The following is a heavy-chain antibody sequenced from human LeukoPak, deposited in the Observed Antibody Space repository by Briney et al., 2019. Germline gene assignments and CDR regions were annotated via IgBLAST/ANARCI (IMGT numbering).Heavy chain of an antibody. D-gene: IGHD6-13*01. J-gene: IGHJ4*02. CDR2: INPSGGST. CDR3: ASQTDGYSSSWYPFDY. V-gene: IGHV1-46*01. CDR1: GYTFTSYY. Sequence: GASVKVSCKASGYTFTSYYMHWVRQAPGQGLEWMGIINPSGGSTSYAQMFQGRVTMTRGMSTSTVYMELSSLRSEDTAVYYCASQTDGYSSSWYPFDYWGQGTLVTVSS.